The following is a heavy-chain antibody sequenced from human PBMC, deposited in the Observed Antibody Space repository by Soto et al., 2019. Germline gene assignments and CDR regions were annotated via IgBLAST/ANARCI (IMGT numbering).Heavy chain of an antibody. CDR3: ARPEFDGYSSHFDY. CDR2: ISYDGSNK. D-gene: IGHD6-19*01. V-gene: IGHV3-30-3*01. Sequence: GGSLRLSCAASGFTFSSYAMHWVRQAPGKGLEWVAVISYDGSNKYYADSVKGRFTISRDNSKNTLYLQMNSLRAEDTAVYYCARPEFDGYSSHFDYWGQGTLVTVSS. CDR1: GFTFSSYA. J-gene: IGHJ4*02.